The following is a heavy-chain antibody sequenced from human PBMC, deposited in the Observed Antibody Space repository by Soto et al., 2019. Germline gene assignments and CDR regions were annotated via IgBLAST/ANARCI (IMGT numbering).Heavy chain of an antibody. CDR2: IIPIFGTA. J-gene: IGHJ3*02. CDR1: GGTFSSYA. CDR3: ARDRESTTYYYDSSGYPDAFDI. V-gene: IGHV1-69*13. Sequence: SVKVSCKASGGTFSSYAISWVRQAPGQGLEWMGGIIPIFGTANYAQKFQGRVTITADESTSTAYMELSSLGSEDTAVYYCARDRESTTYYYDSSGYPDAFDIWGQGTMVTVSS. D-gene: IGHD3-22*01.